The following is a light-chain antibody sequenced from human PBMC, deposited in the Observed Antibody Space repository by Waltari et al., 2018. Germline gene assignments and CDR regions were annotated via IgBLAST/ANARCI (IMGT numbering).Light chain of an antibody. CDR2: ATS. Sequence: DIQMTQSPSSLSASVGDRVTITCRASQNINTYLNWYQQKVGRAPKLLIYATSSLQSGVPSRFSGSGPGTHFTLTINSLQPEDFATYSCQQSYTTPRTFGQGTNLEIK. CDR3: QQSYTTPRT. V-gene: IGKV1-39*01. J-gene: IGKJ2*01. CDR1: QNINTY.